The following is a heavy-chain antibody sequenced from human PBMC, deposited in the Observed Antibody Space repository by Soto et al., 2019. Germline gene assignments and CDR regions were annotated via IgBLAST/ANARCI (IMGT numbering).Heavy chain of an antibody. D-gene: IGHD5-18*01. CDR1: GDTLSHYG. V-gene: IGHV1-69*01. Sequence: QVQLVQSGAEVKKPGSSVKVSCKASGDTLSHYGVSWVREVPGKGLQWMGGSTAILGTRDYAQQFQSRMTITSDESTTTSYMELNSLTSDDTAVYYCAAGDSSDTGDHWGQGTLVTVSS. J-gene: IGHJ4*02. CDR3: AAGDSSDTGDH. CDR2: STAILGTR.